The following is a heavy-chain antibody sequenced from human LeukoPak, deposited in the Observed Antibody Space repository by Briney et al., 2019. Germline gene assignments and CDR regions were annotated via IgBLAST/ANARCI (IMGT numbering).Heavy chain of an antibody. CDR1: GFTFSNAW. Sequence: NPGGSLRLSCAASGFTFSNAWMSWVRQAPGKGLEWVGRIKSKTDGGTTDYAAPVKGRFTISRDDSKNTLYLQMNSLKTEDTAVYYCTTVSVVVITATRGGYWGQGTLATVSS. CDR3: TTVSVVVITATRGGY. V-gene: IGHV3-15*01. CDR2: IKSKTDGGTT. J-gene: IGHJ4*02. D-gene: IGHD2-15*01.